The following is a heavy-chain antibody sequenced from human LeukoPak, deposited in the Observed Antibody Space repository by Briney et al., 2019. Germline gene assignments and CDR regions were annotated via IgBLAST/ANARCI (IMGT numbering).Heavy chain of an antibody. CDR1: GYTFTGYY. CDR2: INPNSGGT. CDR3: ARGFLPVGYCTNGVCFPFDP. Sequence: GASVKVSCKASGYTFTGYYMHWVRQAPGQGLEWMGWINPNSGGTNYAQKFQGRVTMTRDTSISTAYMELSSLRSEDTAVYYCARGFLPVGYCTNGVCFPFDPWGQGTLVTVSS. V-gene: IGHV1-2*02. J-gene: IGHJ5*02. D-gene: IGHD2-8*01.